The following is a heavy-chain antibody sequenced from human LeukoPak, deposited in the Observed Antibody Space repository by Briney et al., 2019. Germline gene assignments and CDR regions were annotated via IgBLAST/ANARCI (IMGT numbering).Heavy chain of an antibody. Sequence: PGGSLRLSCAASGFTFSSYVMSWVRQAPGKGLEWVSGISGSGGSTYYADSVKGRFIISRDNSKNTLYLQMNSLRAEDTAVYYCAKDELDIVVFQTPAGMEVWGQRTTVTVSS. V-gene: IGHV3-23*01. CDR1: GFTFSSYV. CDR3: AKDELDIVVFQTPAGMEV. CDR2: ISGSGGST. J-gene: IGHJ6*02. D-gene: IGHD2-2*03.